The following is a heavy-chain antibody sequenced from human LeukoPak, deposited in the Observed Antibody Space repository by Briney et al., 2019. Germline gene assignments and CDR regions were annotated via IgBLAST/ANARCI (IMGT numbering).Heavy chain of an antibody. CDR2: IYYSGST. CDR3: ARGIQLWPQYYFDY. V-gene: IGHV4-59*01. Sequence: PSETLSLTCTVSGGSISSYNWSWIRQPPGKGLEWIGYIYYSGSTNYNPSLKSRVTISVDTSKNQFSLKLSSVTAADTAVYYCARGIQLWPQYYFDYWGQGTLVTVSS. D-gene: IGHD5-18*01. CDR1: GGSISSYN. J-gene: IGHJ4*02.